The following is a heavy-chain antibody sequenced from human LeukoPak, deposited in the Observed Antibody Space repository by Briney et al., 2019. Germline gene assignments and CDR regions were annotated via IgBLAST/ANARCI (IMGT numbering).Heavy chain of an antibody. J-gene: IGHJ4*02. D-gene: IGHD3-22*01. Sequence: ASVKVSCKASGYTFTGYYRHWVRQAPGQGLEWMGWINPNSGGTNYAQKFQGRVTMTRDTSISTAYMELSRLRSDDTAVYYCARAGYYYDSTGYPFDYWGQGTLVTVSS. CDR3: ARAGYYYDSTGYPFDY. CDR2: INPNSGGT. V-gene: IGHV1-2*02. CDR1: GYTFTGYY.